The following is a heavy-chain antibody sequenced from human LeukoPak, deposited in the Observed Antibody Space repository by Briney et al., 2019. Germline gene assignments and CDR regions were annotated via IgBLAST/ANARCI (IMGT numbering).Heavy chain of an antibody. CDR1: EFTFSIYA. J-gene: IGHJ4*02. CDR3: AKDRPNYFGTYGHYYRRDGDF. Sequence: GGSLRLSCAASEFTFSIYAMSWVRQAPGRGLEWVASITSTGESTWYAGSVKGWFTISRDNSKYTVYLQMNSLRAEDTAIYYCAKDRPNYFGTYGHYYRRDGDFWGQGTLVTVSS. D-gene: IGHD3-22*01. CDR2: ITSTGEST. V-gene: IGHV3-23*01.